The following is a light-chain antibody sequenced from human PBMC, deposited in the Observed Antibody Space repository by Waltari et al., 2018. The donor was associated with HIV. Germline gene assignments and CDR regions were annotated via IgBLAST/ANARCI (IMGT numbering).Light chain of an antibody. CDR1: QNIDNW. CDR2: RAA. Sequence: DVQMTQSPSNLSASVGDTVLITCRASQNIDNWLAWYLQKPRRAPKLLLSRAAILESGVSSRFSGSGSGTEFTLTIRSLQPDDIGTYYCQQYSTHYGFGQGTRVE. V-gene: IGKV1-5*03. J-gene: IGKJ2*01. CDR3: QQYSTHYG.